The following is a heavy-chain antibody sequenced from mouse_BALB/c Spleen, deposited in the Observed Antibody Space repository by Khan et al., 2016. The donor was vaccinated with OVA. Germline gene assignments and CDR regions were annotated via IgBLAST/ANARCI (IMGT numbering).Heavy chain of an antibody. J-gene: IGHJ2*01. CDR2: ISSGGSYT. CDR1: GFSFSSYS. D-gene: IGHD1-1*01. CDR3: TRHRGYYGSNPYFDY. V-gene: IGHV5-6-4*01. Sequence: EVELVESGGGLVRPGGSLKLSCAASGFSFSSYSMSWVRQTPDKRLEWVATISSGGSYTYYPDSVKGRFTISRDNAKNTLYLQMSSLKSEDTAMYYSTRHRGYYGSNPYFDYWGQGTTLTVSS.